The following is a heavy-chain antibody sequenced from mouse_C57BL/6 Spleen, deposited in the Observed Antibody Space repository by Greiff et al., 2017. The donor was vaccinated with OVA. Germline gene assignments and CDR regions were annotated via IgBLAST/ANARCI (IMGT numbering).Heavy chain of an antibody. J-gene: IGHJ2*01. CDR2: IRSKSNNHAT. CDR3: VRQGWGYFDY. V-gene: IGHV10-1*01. D-gene: IGHD3-3*01. Sequence: EVQLVESGGGLVQPKGSLKLSCAASGFSFNTYAMNWVRQAPGKGLEWVARIRSKSNNHATYYADSVKDRFTISRDDSESMLYLQMINLKTEDTAMYYCVRQGWGYFDYWGQGTTLTVSS. CDR1: GFSFNTYA.